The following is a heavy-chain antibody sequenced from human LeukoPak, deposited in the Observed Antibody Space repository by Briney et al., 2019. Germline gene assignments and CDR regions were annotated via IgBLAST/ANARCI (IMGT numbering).Heavy chain of an antibody. CDR2: IYYSGST. Sequence: SETLSLTCTVSGGSISSSSYYWGWIRQPPGKGLEWIGSIYYSGSTYYNPSLKSRVTISVDTSKNQFSLKLSSVTAADTAVYYCARHPTGAGDAFDIWGQGTMVTVSS. D-gene: IGHD4-11*01. CDR3: ARHPTGAGDAFDI. CDR1: GGSISSSSYY. J-gene: IGHJ3*02. V-gene: IGHV4-39*01.